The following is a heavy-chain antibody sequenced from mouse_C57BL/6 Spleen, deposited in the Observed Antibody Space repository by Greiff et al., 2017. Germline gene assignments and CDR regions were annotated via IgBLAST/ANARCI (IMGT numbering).Heavy chain of an antibody. D-gene: IGHD2-1*01. V-gene: IGHV5-15*01. Sequence: EVNLVESGGGLVQPGGSLKLSCAASGFTFSDYGMAWVRQAPRKGPEWVAFISNLAYSIYYADTVTGRFTIARENAKNTLYLEMSSLRSEDTAMYYCARLYGNYVPAWFAYWGQGTLVTVSA. CDR1: GFTFSDYG. CDR3: ARLYGNYVPAWFAY. CDR2: ISNLAYSI. J-gene: IGHJ3*01.